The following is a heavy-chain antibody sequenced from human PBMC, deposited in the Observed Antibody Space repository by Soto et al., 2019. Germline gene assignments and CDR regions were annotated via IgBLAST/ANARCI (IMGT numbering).Heavy chain of an antibody. V-gene: IGHV3-49*03. CDR3: TRPRRNRYCSGGSCPPGAFDI. J-gene: IGHJ3*02. CDR2: IRSKAYGGTT. CDR1: GFTLGDYA. Sequence: GGSLRLSCTASGFTLGDYAMSWFRQAPGKGLEWVGFIRSKAYGGTTEYAASVKGRFTISRDDSKSIAYLQMNSLKTEDTAVYYCTRPRRNRYCSGGSCPPGAFDIWGQGTMVTVSS. D-gene: IGHD2-15*01.